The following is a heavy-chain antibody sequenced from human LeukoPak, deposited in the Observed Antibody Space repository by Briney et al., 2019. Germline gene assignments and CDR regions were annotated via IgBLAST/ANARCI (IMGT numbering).Heavy chain of an antibody. J-gene: IGHJ6*03. CDR1: GFTFSSYG. CDR2: IWYDGSNK. Sequence: GGSLRLSCAASGFTFSSYGMHWVRQAPGKGLEWVAVIWYDGSNKYYADSVKGRFTISRDNSKNTLYLQMNSLRAEDTAVYYCARDSSSWYRSYYYYMDVWGKGTTVTVSS. CDR3: ARDSSSWYRSYYYYMDV. V-gene: IGHV3-33*01. D-gene: IGHD6-13*01.